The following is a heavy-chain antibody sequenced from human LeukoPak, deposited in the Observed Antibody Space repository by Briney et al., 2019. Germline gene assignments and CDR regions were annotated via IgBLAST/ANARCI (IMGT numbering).Heavy chain of an antibody. CDR1: GFTFSNYG. CDR2: IRYDGSSK. V-gene: IGHV3-30*02. D-gene: IGHD6-13*01. Sequence: GGSLRLSCAASGFTFSNYGMHWVRQAPGKGLEWVAFIRYDGSSKYYADSVKGRFTISRDNSKNTLYLQMNSLRVEDTAVYYCAKDRDYSSSWPRYYFNYWGQGTLVTVSS. CDR3: AKDRDYSSSWPRYYFNY. J-gene: IGHJ4*02.